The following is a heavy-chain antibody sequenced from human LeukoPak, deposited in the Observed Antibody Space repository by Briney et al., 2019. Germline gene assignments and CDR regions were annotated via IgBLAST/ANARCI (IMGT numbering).Heavy chain of an antibody. D-gene: IGHD3-3*01. CDR3: ARGRGMYYDFWSGSDY. Sequence: ASVKVSCKASGYTFTSYDINWVRQATGQGLEWMRWMNPNSGNTGYAQKFQGRVTITRNTSISTAYMELSSLRSEDTAVYYCARGRGMYYDFWSGSDYWGQGTLVTVSS. J-gene: IGHJ4*02. CDR1: GYTFTSYD. V-gene: IGHV1-8*03. CDR2: MNPNSGNT.